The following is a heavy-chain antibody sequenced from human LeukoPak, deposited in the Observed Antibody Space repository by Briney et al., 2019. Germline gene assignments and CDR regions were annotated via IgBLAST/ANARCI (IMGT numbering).Heavy chain of an antibody. CDR2: MSASGSHT. CDR1: GFTFSDFA. CDR3: AKVRSGNNYYFDY. J-gene: IGHJ4*02. D-gene: IGHD1/OR15-1a*01. Sequence: GGSLRLSCAASGFTFSDFAMSWVRQAPGKGLEWVSGMSASGSHTHSADFVKGRFTISRDNFKNTLYLEMNGLRVEDTAVYYCAKVRSGNNYYFDYWGQGTLVTVSS. V-gene: IGHV3-23*01.